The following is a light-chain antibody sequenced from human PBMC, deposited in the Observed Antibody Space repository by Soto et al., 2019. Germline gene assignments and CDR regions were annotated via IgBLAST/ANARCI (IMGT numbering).Light chain of an antibody. CDR2: GAS. CDR3: QEFASN. V-gene: IGKV3-20*01. CDR1: QSVSSSY. J-gene: IGKJ4*01. Sequence: EIVLTQSPGTLSLTPGERATLSCRASQSVSSSYLAWYQQKPGQAPRLLIYGASNRATGIPDRFSGSGSGTDFTLTISRLEPEDFAVYYCQEFASNFGGGTMVDVK.